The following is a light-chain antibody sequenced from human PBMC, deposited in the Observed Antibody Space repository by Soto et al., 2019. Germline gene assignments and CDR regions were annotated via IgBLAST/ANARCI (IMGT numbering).Light chain of an antibody. CDR2: DAS. V-gene: IGKV1-5*01. Sequence: DIQMTQSPSTLSASVGDRLTITCRASHSNRSWLAWYQQKPGKAPKLLIYDASSLESGVPSRFSGSGSGTEFTLTISSLQADDVATYYCQQYDTSDTWTFGQGTKVDI. J-gene: IGKJ1*01. CDR1: HSNRSW. CDR3: QQYDTSDTWT.